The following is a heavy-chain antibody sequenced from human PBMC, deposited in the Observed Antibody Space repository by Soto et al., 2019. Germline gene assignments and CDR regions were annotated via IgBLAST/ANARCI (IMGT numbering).Heavy chain of an antibody. V-gene: IGHV4-59*01. D-gene: IGHD1-26*01. CDR3: ERVSGMVGVDY. J-gene: IGHJ4*02. CDR1: GGSISSYY. CDR2: IYYSGST. Sequence: ASETLSLTCTVSGGSISSYYWSWIRQPPGKGLEWIGYIYYSGSTNYNPSLKSRVTISVDTSKNQFSLKLSSVTAADTAVYYCERVSGMVGVDYWGQGTLVTVSS.